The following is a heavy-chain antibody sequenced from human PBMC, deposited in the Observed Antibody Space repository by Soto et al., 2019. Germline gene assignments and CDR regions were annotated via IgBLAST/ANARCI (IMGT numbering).Heavy chain of an antibody. D-gene: IGHD5-18*01. CDR1: GGSISSGDYY. Sequence: LSLTCTVSGGSISSGDYYWSWIRQPPGKGLEWIGYIYYSGSTYYNPSLKSRVTISVDTSKNQFSLKLSSVTAADTAVYYCARLDTYYYYGMDVWGQGTTVTVS. J-gene: IGHJ6*02. CDR3: ARLDTYYYYGMDV. CDR2: IYYSGST. V-gene: IGHV4-30-4*01.